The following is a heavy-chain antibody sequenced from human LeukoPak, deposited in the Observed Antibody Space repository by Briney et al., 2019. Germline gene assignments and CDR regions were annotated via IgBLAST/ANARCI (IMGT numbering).Heavy chain of an antibody. V-gene: IGHV1-8*03. CDR3: ARGLVRRDAFDI. CDR1: GYTFTSYD. Sequence: ASVRVSCKASGYTFTSYDINWVRQATGQGLEWMGWMNPNSGNTGYAQKFQGRVTITRNTSISTAYMELSSLRSEDTAVYYCARGLVRRDAFDIWGQGTMVTVSS. CDR2: MNPNSGNT. J-gene: IGHJ3*02. D-gene: IGHD6-13*01.